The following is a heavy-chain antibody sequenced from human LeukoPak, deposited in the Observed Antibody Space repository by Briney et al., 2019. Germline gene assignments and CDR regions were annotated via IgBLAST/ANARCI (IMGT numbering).Heavy chain of an antibody. CDR3: ASENSSGWYGDY. CDR1: GGSISSSSYY. Sequence: SETLSLTCTVSGGSISSSSYYWGWIRQPPGKGPEWIGSIYYSGSTYFNPSLKSRVTISVDTSKNQFSLKLSSVTAADTAVYYCASENSSGWYGDYWGQGTLVTVSS. D-gene: IGHD6-19*01. CDR2: IYYSGST. J-gene: IGHJ4*02. V-gene: IGHV4-39*01.